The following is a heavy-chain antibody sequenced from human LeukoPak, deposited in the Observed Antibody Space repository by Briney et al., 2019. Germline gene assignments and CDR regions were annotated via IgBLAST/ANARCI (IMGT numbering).Heavy chain of an antibody. V-gene: IGHV1-69*05. Sequence: GASVKVSCKASGGTFSSYAISWVRQAPGQGLEWMGGIIPIFGTANYAQKFQGRVTTTTDESTSTAYMELSSLRSEDTAVYYCARVVPQLWFFDYWGQGTLVTVSS. CDR1: GGTFSSYA. CDR2: IIPIFGTA. D-gene: IGHD5-18*01. J-gene: IGHJ4*02. CDR3: ARVVPQLWFFDY.